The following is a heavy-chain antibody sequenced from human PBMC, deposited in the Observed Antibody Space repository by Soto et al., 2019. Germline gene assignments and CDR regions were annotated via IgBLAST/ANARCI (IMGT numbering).Heavy chain of an antibody. Sequence: EVQLAESGGDLVQPGGSLRLSCAASGFTLSDYWMTWVRQAPGTGQERVSNINRDGSKKSYLDSVRGRFNSSRDNVVNSLYLQMVSLRADDTSLDYCAREVFPGSGSLYLDVFDMWGQGTMVTFSS. V-gene: IGHV3-7*05. CDR1: GFTLSDYW. CDR2: INRDGSKK. CDR3: AREVFPGSGSLYLDVFDM. J-gene: IGHJ3*02. D-gene: IGHD2-15*01.